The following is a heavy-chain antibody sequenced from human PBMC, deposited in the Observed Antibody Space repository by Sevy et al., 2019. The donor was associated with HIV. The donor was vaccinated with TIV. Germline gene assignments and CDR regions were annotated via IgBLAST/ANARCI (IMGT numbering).Heavy chain of an antibody. CDR2: ISSSSSTI. CDR3: ARGLLWFGELLSLFDY. J-gene: IGHJ4*02. CDR1: GFTFSSYT. D-gene: IGHD3-10*01. Sequence: GGYLRLSCAASGFTFSSYTMNWVRQAPGKGLEWVSYISSSSSTIFYADSVKGRFTISRDNAKNSLYLQMNSLRDEDTAVYYCARGLLWFGELLSLFDYWGQGTLVTVSS. V-gene: IGHV3-48*02.